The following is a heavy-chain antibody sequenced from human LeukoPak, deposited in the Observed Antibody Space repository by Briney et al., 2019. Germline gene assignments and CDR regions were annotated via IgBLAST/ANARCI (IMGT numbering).Heavy chain of an antibody. Sequence: GGSLRLSCAASGFTFSDYYMSWIRQAPGRGLEGVSYISNSGSTIYYAHSVKCRFTISRDDAKNSLYLQMNSLRAEDTAVYDGARDLVGAPKNYYYYGLDVWGQGTTVTVSS. V-gene: IGHV3-11*01. CDR2: ISNSGSTI. J-gene: IGHJ6*02. CDR3: ARDLVGAPKNYYYYGLDV. CDR1: GFTFSDYY. D-gene: IGHD1-26*01.